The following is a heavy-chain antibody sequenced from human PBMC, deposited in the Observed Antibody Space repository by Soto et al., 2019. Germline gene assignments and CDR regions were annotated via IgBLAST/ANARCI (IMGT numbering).Heavy chain of an antibody. V-gene: IGHV1-24*01. CDR1: GYTLTELS. CDR3: ATGRYCISTSCSKEGYYYYGMDV. D-gene: IGHD2-2*01. CDR2: FDPEDGET. Sequence: QVQLVQSGAEVKKPGASVKVSCKVSGYTLTELSMHWVRQAPGKGLEWMGGFDPEDGETIYAQKFQGRVTMTEDTATDTAYMELSSLRSEDTAVYYCATGRYCISTSCSKEGYYYYGMDVWGQGTTVTVSS. J-gene: IGHJ6*02.